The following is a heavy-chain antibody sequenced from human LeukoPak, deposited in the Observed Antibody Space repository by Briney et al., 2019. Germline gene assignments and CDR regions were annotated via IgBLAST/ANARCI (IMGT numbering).Heavy chain of an antibody. Sequence: SETLPLTCTASGGSISSSSYYWGWIRQPPGKGLEWIGSIYYSGSTYYNPSLKSRVTISVDTSKNQFSLKLSSVTAADTAVYYCARDAGYCSSTSCHNWFDPWGQGTLVTVSS. CDR1: GGSISSSSYY. D-gene: IGHD2-2*01. V-gene: IGHV4-39*07. J-gene: IGHJ5*02. CDR2: IYYSGST. CDR3: ARDAGYCSSTSCHNWFDP.